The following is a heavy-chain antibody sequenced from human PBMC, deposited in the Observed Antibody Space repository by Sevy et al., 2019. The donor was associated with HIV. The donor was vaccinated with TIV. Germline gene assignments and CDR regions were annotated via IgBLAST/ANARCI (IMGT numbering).Heavy chain of an antibody. CDR1: GLTVSSNF. Sequence: GGSLRLSCAASGLTVSSNFMSWVRQAPGKGLEWVAVIYIGGSTYYADSVKARFTISGENSKKTLYLQMNSRRAEDTAVYCWARGNQISDYDGCFDYWGQGTLVTVSS. CDR2: IYIGGST. J-gene: IGHJ4*02. D-gene: IGHD3-22*01. V-gene: IGHV3-53*01. CDR3: ARGNQISDYDGCFDY.